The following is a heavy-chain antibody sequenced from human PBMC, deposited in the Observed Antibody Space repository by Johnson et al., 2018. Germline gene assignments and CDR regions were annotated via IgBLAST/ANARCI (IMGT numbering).Heavy chain of an antibody. D-gene: IGHD6-25*01. CDR3: ARGGEYFQD. CDR1: GGSISSYW. V-gene: IGHV4-59*01. Sequence: QVQLQESGPGLVKXSETXSLXCTVSGGSISSYWWRGIRQPPGKGLEDMGYVYHRGSTIYNPSLDSRVTISIDTSKNQFSLKLRSVTAADTAMYYCARGGEYFQDWGQGTLVTVSS. CDR2: VYHRGST. J-gene: IGHJ1*01.